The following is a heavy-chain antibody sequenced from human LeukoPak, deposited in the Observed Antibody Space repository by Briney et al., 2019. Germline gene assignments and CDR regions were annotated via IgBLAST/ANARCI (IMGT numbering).Heavy chain of an antibody. Sequence: PGGSLRLSCAASGFTFSSYEMNWVRQAPGKGLEWVSYISSSGSTIYYADSVKGRFTISRDNSKNTLYLQMNSLRAEDTAVYYCARDQMISAAGFDYCGQGTLVTVSS. J-gene: IGHJ4*02. CDR2: ISSSGSTI. V-gene: IGHV3-48*03. CDR1: GFTFSSYE. D-gene: IGHD6-13*01. CDR3: ARDQMISAAGFDY.